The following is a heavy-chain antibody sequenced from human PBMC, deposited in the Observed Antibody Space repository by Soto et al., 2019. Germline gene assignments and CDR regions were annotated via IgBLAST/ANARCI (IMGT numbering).Heavy chain of an antibody. Sequence: SVKVSCKASGGTFSSYAISWVRQAPGQGLEWMGGIIPIFGTANYAQKFQGRVTITADESTSTAYMELSSLRSEDTAVYYCARDRYYDSSGSSYFDYWGQGTLVTSPQ. D-gene: IGHD3-22*01. J-gene: IGHJ4*02. V-gene: IGHV1-69*13. CDR2: IIPIFGTA. CDR1: GGTFSSYA. CDR3: ARDRYYDSSGSSYFDY.